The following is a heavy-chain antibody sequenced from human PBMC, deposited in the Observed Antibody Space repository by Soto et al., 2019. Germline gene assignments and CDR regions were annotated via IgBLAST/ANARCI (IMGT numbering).Heavy chain of an antibody. V-gene: IGHV1-69*01. J-gene: IGHJ4*02. D-gene: IGHD3-10*01. CDR2: IIPIFGTA. CDR3: ARELTMVRGGLVDPLYFDY. Sequence: QVQLVQSGAEVKKPGSSVKVSCKASGGTFSSYAISWVRQAPGQGLEWMGGIIPIFGTANYAQKFQGRVTITADESTSTAYMELSSLRSEDTAVYYCARELTMVRGGLVDPLYFDYWGQGTLVTVSS. CDR1: GGTFSSYA.